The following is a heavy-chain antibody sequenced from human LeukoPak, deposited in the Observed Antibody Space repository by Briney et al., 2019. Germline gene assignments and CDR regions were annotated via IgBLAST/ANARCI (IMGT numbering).Heavy chain of an antibody. D-gene: IGHD1-14*01. CDR3: TRYNNDHFDY. Sequence: GGSQRLSCAGSGFTFGGYGMHWFRQTPGKGLEWVAVIAYDGSRAFYADSVKGRFTISRDNSKNTMSVQMDDLRAEDTAVYYCTRYNNDHFDYWGQGTLVTVSS. CDR1: GFTFGGYG. J-gene: IGHJ4*02. V-gene: IGHV3-33*01. CDR2: IAYDGSRA.